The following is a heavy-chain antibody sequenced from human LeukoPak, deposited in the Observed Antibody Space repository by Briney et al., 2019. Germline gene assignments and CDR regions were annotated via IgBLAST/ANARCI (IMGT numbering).Heavy chain of an antibody. J-gene: IGHJ4*02. CDR3: ARVSRLHLDY. Sequence: SETLSLTCTVSGGSISSSSYYWGWIRQPPGKGLEWIGSIYYSGSTYYNPSLKSRVTIPVDTSKNQFSLKLSSVTAADTAVYYCARVSRLHLDYWGQGTLVTVSS. D-gene: IGHD2-21*02. CDR1: GGSISSSSYY. CDR2: IYYSGST. V-gene: IGHV4-39*07.